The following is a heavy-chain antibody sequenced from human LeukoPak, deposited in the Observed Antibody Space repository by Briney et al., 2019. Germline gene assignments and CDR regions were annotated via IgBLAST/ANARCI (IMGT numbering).Heavy chain of an antibody. V-gene: IGHV3-74*01. CDR3: ASQGVNDVGPYYYYYMDV. Sequence: PGGSLRLSCAASGFTFSSYWMHWVRQAPGKGLVWVSRINSDGSSTSYADSVKGRFTISRDNAKNTLYLQMNSLRAEDTAVYYCASQGVNDVGPYYYYYMDVWGKGTTVTVSS. J-gene: IGHJ6*03. D-gene: IGHD1-1*01. CDR2: INSDGSST. CDR1: GFTFSSYW.